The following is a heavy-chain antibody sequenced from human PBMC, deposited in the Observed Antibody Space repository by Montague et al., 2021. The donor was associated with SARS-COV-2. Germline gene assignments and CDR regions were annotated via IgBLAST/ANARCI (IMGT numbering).Heavy chain of an antibody. CDR3: ARASGIEQLLGIVISYFDD. J-gene: IGHJ4*02. V-gene: IGHV4-31*03. Sequence: TLSLTCTVSGGSISSGGYYWSWIRQHPGKGLEWIGYIYYSGSTYYNPSLKSRVTISVDTSKNQFSLKLSSVTAADTAVYYCARASGIEQLLGIVISYFDDWGQGTLVTVSS. D-gene: IGHD2-2*01. CDR1: GGSISSGGYY. CDR2: IYYSGST.